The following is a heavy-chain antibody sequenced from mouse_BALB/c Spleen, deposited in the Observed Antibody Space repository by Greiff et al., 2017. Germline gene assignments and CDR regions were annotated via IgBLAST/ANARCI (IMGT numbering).Heavy chain of an antibody. CDR1: GFTFSSYA. CDR2: ISSGGST. V-gene: IGHV5-6-5*01. J-gene: IGHJ2*01. CDR3: ARGGNYEDY. Sequence: EVNVVESGGGLVKPGGSLKLSCAASGFTFSSYAMSWVRQTPEKRLEWVASISSGGSTYYPDSVKGRFTISRDNARNILYLQMSSLRSEDTAMYYCARGGNYEDYWGQGTTLTVSS. D-gene: IGHD2-1*01.